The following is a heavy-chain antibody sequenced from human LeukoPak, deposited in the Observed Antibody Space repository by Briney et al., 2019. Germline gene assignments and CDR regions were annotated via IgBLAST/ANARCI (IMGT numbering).Heavy chain of an antibody. J-gene: IGHJ4*02. CDR3: ARAGFGEIDY. CDR1: GGSIRSSSYI. D-gene: IGHD3-10*01. V-gene: IGHV4-39*07. Sequence: PSETLSLTCTVSGGSIRSSSYIWDWIRQPPGKGLKWIGRISYSGSTYYNPSLKSRVTISVDTSKNQFSLKLSSVTAADTAVYYCARAGFGEIDYWGQGTLVTVSS. CDR2: ISYSGST.